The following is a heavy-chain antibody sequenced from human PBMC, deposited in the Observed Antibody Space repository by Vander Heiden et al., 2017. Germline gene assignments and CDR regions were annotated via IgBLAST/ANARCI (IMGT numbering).Heavy chain of an antibody. Sequence: QVQLVESGGGVVQPGRSLRPSCAASGFTFSSYGMHWVRQAPGKGLEWVAVISYDGSNKYYADSVKGRFTISRDNSKNTLYLQMNSLRAEDTAVYYCAINWEGDYYGMDVWGQGTTVTVSS. CDR1: GFTFSSYG. D-gene: IGHD1-26*01. J-gene: IGHJ6*02. V-gene: IGHV3-30*03. CDR3: AINWEGDYYGMDV. CDR2: ISYDGSNK.